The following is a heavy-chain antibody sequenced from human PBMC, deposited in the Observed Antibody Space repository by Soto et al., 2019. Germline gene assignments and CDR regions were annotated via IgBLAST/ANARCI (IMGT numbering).Heavy chain of an antibody. CDR2: TYYRSRWYH. V-gene: IGHV6-1*01. CDR3: ARDPGYFYGMDV. Sequence: PSQTLSLTCAISGDSVSSNSATWNWIRKSPLGGLEWLGRTYYRSRWYHDYAVSVKSRVTINPDTSKNQFSLQLNSVTPEDTAVYYCARDPGYFYGMDVWGQATTVTVSS. J-gene: IGHJ6*02. CDR1: GDSVSSNSAT.